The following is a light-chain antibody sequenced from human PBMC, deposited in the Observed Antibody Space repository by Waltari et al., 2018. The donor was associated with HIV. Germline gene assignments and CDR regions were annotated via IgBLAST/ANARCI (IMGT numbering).Light chain of an antibody. CDR2: DVD. CDR1: DTDFGLYNF. CDR3: ASFTGDNTVI. Sequence: AVTQPASVSGLPGQSPTISCTRDDTDFGLYNFVSWSQQHSGKPPRLILYDVDGRASGVSDRFSGSMSGNTASLTISGLRAEDEGHYYCASFTGDNTVIFGGGTEVTVL. J-gene: IGLJ2*01. V-gene: IGLV2-14*03.